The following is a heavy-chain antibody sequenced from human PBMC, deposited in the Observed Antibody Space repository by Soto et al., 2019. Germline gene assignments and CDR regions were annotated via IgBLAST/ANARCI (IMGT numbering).Heavy chain of an antibody. CDR2: IYYSGGT. CDR3: ARDAGSGWHIDY. J-gene: IGHJ4*02. V-gene: IGHV4-31*03. D-gene: IGHD6-19*01. Sequence: SETLSLTCTVSGGSISSGGYYWSWIRQHPGKGLEWIGYIYYSGGTYYNPSLKSRVTISVDTSKNQFSLKLSSVTAADTAVYYCARDAGSGWHIDYWGQGTLVTVSS. CDR1: GGSISSGGYY.